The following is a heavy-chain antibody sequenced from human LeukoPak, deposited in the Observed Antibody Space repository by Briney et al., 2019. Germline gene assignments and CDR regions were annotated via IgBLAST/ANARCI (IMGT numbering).Heavy chain of an antibody. J-gene: IGHJ4*02. CDR3: AKDNRRHYTSGPNPDSLH. D-gene: IGHD6-19*01. V-gene: IGHV3-23*01. CDR2: ISSGDNT. Sequence: GGSLRLSCAASGFTFSTNAMSWVRQAPGKGLEWVSGISSGDNTYYVDSVKGRFTISRDNSKNTLFLQMNSLRAEDTAVYYCAKDNRRHYTSGPNPDSLHWGQGALVTVSS. CDR1: GFTFSTNA.